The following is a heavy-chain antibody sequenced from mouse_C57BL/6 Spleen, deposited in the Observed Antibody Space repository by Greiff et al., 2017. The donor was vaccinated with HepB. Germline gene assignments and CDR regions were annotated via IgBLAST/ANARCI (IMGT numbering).Heavy chain of an antibody. CDR3: ARRNYGSSYFDC. D-gene: IGHD1-1*01. CDR1: GYTFTSYW. V-gene: IGHV1-52*01. CDR2: IDPSDSET. Sequence: QVQLQQPGAALVRPGSSVKLSCKASGYTFTSYWMHWVKQRPIQGLEWIGNIDPSDSETHYTQKFKDKATLTVDKSSSTVDMQLSSLTSEDSAVYYCARRNYGSSYFDCWGKGTTLTVST. J-gene: IGHJ2*01.